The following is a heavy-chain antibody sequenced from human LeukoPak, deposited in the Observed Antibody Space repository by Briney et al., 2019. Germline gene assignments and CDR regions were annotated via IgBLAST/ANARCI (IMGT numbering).Heavy chain of an antibody. Sequence: GGSLRLSCAVSGINFRGYWMAWVRQAPGKGLEWVSSISSSSSYIYYADSVKGRFTISRDNAKNSLYLQMNSLRAEDTAVYYCARGFGYNHLYWGQGTLVTVSS. D-gene: IGHD5-24*01. CDR2: ISSSSSYI. V-gene: IGHV3-21*01. CDR3: ARGFGYNHLY. CDR1: GINFRGYW. J-gene: IGHJ4*02.